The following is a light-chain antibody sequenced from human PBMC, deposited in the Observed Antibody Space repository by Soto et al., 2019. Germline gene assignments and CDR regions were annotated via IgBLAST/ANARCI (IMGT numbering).Light chain of an antibody. CDR1: QTISSW. V-gene: IGKV1-5*01. CDR2: DAS. Sequence: DIQMTQSPSTLSGSVGDRFTITCRASQTISSWLAWYQQKPGKAPKLLIYDASSLESGVPSRVSGSGSGTEFTLTISSLQPDDFATYYCQQYNTFWTFGPGTKVDIK. J-gene: IGKJ1*01. CDR3: QQYNTFWT.